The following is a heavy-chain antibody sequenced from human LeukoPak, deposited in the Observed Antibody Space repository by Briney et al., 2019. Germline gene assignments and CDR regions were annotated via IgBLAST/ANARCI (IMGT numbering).Heavy chain of an antibody. CDR1: GYTFTSYG. Sequence: ASVKVSCKASGYTFTSYGISWVRQAPGQGLEWMGWISAYNGNTNYAQKLQGRVTMTTDTSTSTAYMELRSLRSDDTAVYYCARDQTHYDFWSGYGNWFDPWGQGTLVTVPS. J-gene: IGHJ5*02. D-gene: IGHD3-3*01. CDR3: ARDQTHYDFWSGYGNWFDP. V-gene: IGHV1-18*01. CDR2: ISAYNGNT.